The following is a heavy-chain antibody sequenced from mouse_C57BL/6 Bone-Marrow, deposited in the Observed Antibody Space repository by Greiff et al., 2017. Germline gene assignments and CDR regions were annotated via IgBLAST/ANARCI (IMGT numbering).Heavy chain of an antibody. CDR1: GYTFTSYW. CDR2: INPSSGYT. V-gene: IGHV1-7*01. CDR3: ASYDYDLAWFAY. J-gene: IGHJ3*01. Sequence: VQLQQSGAELAKPGASVKLSCKASGYTFTSYWMHWVKQRPGQGLEWIGYINPSSGYTKYNQKFKDKATLTADKSSSTAYMQLSSLTYEDAAVYYCASYDYDLAWFAYWGQGTLVTVSA. D-gene: IGHD2-4*01.